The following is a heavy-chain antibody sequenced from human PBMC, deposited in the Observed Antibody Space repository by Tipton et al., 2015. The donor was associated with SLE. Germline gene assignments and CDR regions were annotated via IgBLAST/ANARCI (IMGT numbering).Heavy chain of an antibody. J-gene: IGHJ3*02. V-gene: IGHV4-39*07. Sequence: TLSLTCTVSGGSISSSSYYWGWIRQPPGKGLEWIGSIFYSGSTYYNPSLKSRVTISVDTSKNQFSLKLSSVTAADTAVYYCARGGRAPLRSSWSNAFDIWGQGTMVTVSS. D-gene: IGHD6-13*01. CDR1: GGSISSSSYY. CDR2: IFYSGST. CDR3: ARGGRAPLRSSWSNAFDI.